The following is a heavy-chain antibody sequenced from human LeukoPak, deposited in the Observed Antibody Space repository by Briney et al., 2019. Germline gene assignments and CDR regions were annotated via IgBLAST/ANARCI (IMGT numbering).Heavy chain of an antibody. D-gene: IGHD2-2*01. V-gene: IGHV1-18*04. CDR3: ATDLGYCSTTGCYRNWFDP. J-gene: IGHJ5*02. CDR2: ANTANDET. CDR1: GYTFTSHG. Sequence: ASVKVSCKTSGYTFTSHGISWVRQAPGQGLEWMGWANTANDETDYVQKFRGRVTMTTDTSTTTAYMELRNLRSDDTAIYYCATDLGYCSTTGCYRNWFDPWGQGTLVTVSS.